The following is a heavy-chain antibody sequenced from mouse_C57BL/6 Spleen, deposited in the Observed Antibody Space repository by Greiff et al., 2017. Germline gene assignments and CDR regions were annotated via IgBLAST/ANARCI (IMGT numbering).Heavy chain of an antibody. CDR2: ITPSTGSN. V-gene: IGHV1-42*01. CDR1: GYSFTGYY. D-gene: IGHD2-3*01. J-gene: IGHJ2*01. Sequence: VQLKESGPELVKPGASVKISCTASGYSFTGYYMNWVKQSPEKSLEWIGAITPSTGSNTYNQKFEAKATLTVDKSSSTAYMQLKSLTSEDSAVYYGARDVYYYFDYWGQGTTLTVSS. CDR3: ARDVYYYFDY.